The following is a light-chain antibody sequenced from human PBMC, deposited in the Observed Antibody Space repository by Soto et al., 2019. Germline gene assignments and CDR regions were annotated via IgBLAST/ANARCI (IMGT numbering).Light chain of an antibody. CDR1: QSISTW. CDR2: DAS. CDR3: QQYNSYSIT. Sequence: DIKMTQSPSTLSASVGDSVTITCRASQSISTWLAWYQQKPGKAPKLLIYDASSLESGVPSRFSGSGSGTEFTLTISSLQPDDFATYYCQQYNSYSITVGQGKRLEIK. V-gene: IGKV1-5*01. J-gene: IGKJ5*01.